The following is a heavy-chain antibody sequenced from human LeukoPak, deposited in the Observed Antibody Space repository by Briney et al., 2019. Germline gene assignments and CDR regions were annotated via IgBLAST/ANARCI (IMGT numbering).Heavy chain of an antibody. CDR1: GGTFSSYA. CDR3: ASHYDSSGYYPLYGMDV. CDR2: IIPVFGTA. V-gene: IGHV1-69*13. D-gene: IGHD3-22*01. J-gene: IGHJ6*02. Sequence: GASVKVSCKASGGTFSSYAISWVRQAPGQGLEWMGGIIPVFGTANYAQKFQGRVTITADESTSTAYMELSSLRSEDTAVYYCASHYDSSGYYPLYGMDVWGQGTTVTVSS.